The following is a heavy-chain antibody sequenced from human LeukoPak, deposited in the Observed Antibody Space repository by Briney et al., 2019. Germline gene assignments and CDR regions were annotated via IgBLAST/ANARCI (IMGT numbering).Heavy chain of an antibody. CDR1: GFFFSSHA. D-gene: IGHD3-3*01. CDR2: ISYDGGKA. CDR3: VRDQVEWQTCYYAMDV. Sequence: GGSLRLSCAASGFFFSSHAMHWVRQPPGKGLGWVAVISYDGGKAYYPASLRGRWTISRDNSKKTLYLQVDSLRPEDTAVYYCVRDQVEWQTCYYAMDVWGQGTTVTVSS. V-gene: IGHV3-30*04. J-gene: IGHJ6*02.